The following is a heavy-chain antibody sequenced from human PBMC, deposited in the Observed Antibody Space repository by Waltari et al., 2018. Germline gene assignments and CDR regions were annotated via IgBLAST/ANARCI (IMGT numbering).Heavy chain of an antibody. CDR3: AKDLDGQALDY. V-gene: IGHV3-33*06. J-gene: IGHJ4*02. D-gene: IGHD4-17*01. CDR2: IWYDGSNK. CDR1: GFTFSRYG. Sequence: QVQLVESGGGVVQPGRSLRISCAASGFTFSRYGMHCVRQAPGKGLEWVAVIWYDGSNKYYVDSVKGRFTISRYNSKNTLYLQMNSLRAEDTAVYYCAKDLDGQALDYWGQGTLVTVSS.